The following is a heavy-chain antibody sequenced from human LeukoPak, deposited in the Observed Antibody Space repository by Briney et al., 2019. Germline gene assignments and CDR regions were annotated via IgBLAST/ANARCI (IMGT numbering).Heavy chain of an antibody. V-gene: IGHV1-24*01. CDR3: ATVVLGAARPANWFDP. CDR1: GYTLTELS. J-gene: IGHJ5*02. CDR2: FDSEDGET. D-gene: IGHD6-6*01. Sequence: ASVKVSCKVSGYTLTELSMHWVRQAPGKGLEWMGGFDSEDGETIYAQKFQGRVTMTEDTSTDTAHMELSSLRSEDTAVYYCATVVLGAARPANWFDPWGQGTLVTVSS.